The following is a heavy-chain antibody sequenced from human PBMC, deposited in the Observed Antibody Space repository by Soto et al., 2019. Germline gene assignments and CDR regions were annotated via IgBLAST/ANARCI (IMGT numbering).Heavy chain of an antibody. Sequence: PGGSLRLSCAASGFTFSSYAMSWVRQAPGKGLEWVSAISGSGGSTYYADSVKGRFTISRDNSKNTLYLQMNSLRAEDTAVYYCAKKTLYCSSTSCRAPFDYRGQGTLVTVSS. CDR1: GFTFSSYA. J-gene: IGHJ4*02. D-gene: IGHD2-2*01. V-gene: IGHV3-23*01. CDR2: ISGSGGST. CDR3: AKKTLYCSSTSCRAPFDY.